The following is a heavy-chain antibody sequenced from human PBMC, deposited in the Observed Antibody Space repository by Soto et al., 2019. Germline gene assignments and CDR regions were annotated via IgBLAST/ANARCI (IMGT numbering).Heavy chain of an antibody. CDR3: ARDLDGLHDDTSGPFPRPG. V-gene: IGHV4-30-4*01. J-gene: IGHJ1*01. CDR2: IHSSGSI. Sequence: PSETLSLTCTVSGGSMSSDDYYWSWTRQAPGRGLEWIGYIHSSGSIYYNPSLKSRATMSIDTAGNQFSLKVSSVTVADTAVYYCARDLDGLHDDTSGPFPRPGWGQGTLVTVSS. D-gene: IGHD3-22*01. CDR1: GGSMSSDDYY.